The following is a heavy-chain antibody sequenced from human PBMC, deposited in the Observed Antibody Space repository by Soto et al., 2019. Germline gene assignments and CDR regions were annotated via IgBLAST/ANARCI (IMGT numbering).Heavy chain of an antibody. CDR2: INPNGGST. V-gene: IGHV1-46*03. J-gene: IGHJ3*02. Sequence: QVQLVQSGAEVEKPGASVKISCKASGYSFTSQYVHWVRQAPGQGLEWMGIINPNGGSTTYAQKFQGRVARTRNTSTSPVYMELSSLTSEETAVYSCAREQGLRPGGGETEPLDIWGQGTMVTVAS. CDR3: AREQGLRPGGGETEPLDI. CDR1: GYSFTSQY. D-gene: IGHD6-25*01.